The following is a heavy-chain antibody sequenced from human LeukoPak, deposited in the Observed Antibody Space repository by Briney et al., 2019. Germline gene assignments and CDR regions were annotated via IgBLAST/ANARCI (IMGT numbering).Heavy chain of an antibody. CDR3: TSWGDKTREYFQR. D-gene: IGHD2-21*02. CDR2: INPDGRDT. Sequence: PGGSLRLSCVVSGFTFNRCWMNWVRQAPGKGLEWVAHINPDGRDTYYVDSVKGRFTISRDNAQNSMYLQMNSLRVEDTAVYYCTSWGDKTREYFQRWGQGTLVTVSS. V-gene: IGHV3-7*01. J-gene: IGHJ1*01. CDR1: GFTFNRCW.